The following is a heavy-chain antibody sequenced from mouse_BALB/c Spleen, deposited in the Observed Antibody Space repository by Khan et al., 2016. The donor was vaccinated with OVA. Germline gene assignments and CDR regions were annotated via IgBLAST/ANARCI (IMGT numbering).Heavy chain of an antibody. CDR3: AKGVWSYYFALDY. Sequence: QMQLKESGPGLVAPSQNLSITCTVSGFSLTDYGVSWIRQPPGKGLEWLGVIWGGGTTYYNSALKSRLSIIKDNSKSQVFLKMNSLQTDDTAMYYCAKGVWSYYFALDYWGQGTSVTVSS. J-gene: IGHJ4*01. CDR2: IWGGGTT. CDR1: GFSLTDYG. V-gene: IGHV2-6-5*01. D-gene: IGHD2-10*02.